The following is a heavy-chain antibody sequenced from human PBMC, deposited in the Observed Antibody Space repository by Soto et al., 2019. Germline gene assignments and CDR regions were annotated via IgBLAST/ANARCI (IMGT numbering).Heavy chain of an antibody. J-gene: IGHJ5*02. CDR3: ARGLLWFGELLGWFDP. CDR2: IYYSGST. D-gene: IGHD3-10*01. Sequence: ASETLSLTCSVSGGSISSGGDYWSWIRQHPGKGLEWIGYIYYSGSTYYNPSLKSRVTISVDTSKNQFSLKLSSVTAADTAVYYCARGLLWFGELLGWFDPWGQGTLVTVSS. CDR1: GGSISSGGDY. V-gene: IGHV4-31*03.